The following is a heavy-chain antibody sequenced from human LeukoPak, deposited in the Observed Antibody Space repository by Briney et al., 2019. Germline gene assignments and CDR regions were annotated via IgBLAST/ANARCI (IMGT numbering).Heavy chain of an antibody. Sequence: ASVNVSCKASGYTFTGYYMHWVRQAPGQGLEWMGWINPNSGGTNYAQKFQGRVTMTRDTSISTAYMELSRLRSDDTAVYYCARDADNTPHRPYYYYGMDVWGQGTTVTVSS. D-gene: IGHD2-2*02. J-gene: IGHJ6*02. V-gene: IGHV1-2*02. CDR3: ARDADNTPHRPYYYYGMDV. CDR2: INPNSGGT. CDR1: GYTFTGYY.